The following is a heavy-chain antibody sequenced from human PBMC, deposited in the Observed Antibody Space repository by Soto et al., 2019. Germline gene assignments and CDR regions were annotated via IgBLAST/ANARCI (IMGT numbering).Heavy chain of an antibody. Sequence: PGGSLRLSCAASGFTFSSYDMHWVRQATGKGLEWVSAIGTAGDTYYPGSVKGRFTISRENAKNSLYLQMNSLRAEDTAVYYCARDSGQLWLSAFDIWGQGTMVTVSS. CDR2: IGTAGDT. D-gene: IGHD5-18*01. CDR1: GFTFSSYD. J-gene: IGHJ3*02. V-gene: IGHV3-13*01. CDR3: ARDSGQLWLSAFDI.